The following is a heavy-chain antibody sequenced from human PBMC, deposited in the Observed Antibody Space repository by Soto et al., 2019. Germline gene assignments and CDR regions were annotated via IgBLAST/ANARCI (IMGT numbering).Heavy chain of an antibody. Sequence: GASVKLSCTACGGTFSSYTISWVRQAPGQGLEWMGRIIPILGIANYAQKFQGRVTITADKSTSTAYMELSSLRSEDTAVYYCASTPITGTLYYYYYYMDVWGKGTTVTVSS. CDR3: ASTPITGTLYYYYYYMDV. J-gene: IGHJ6*03. CDR2: IIPILGIA. V-gene: IGHV1-69*02. CDR1: GGTFSSYT. D-gene: IGHD1-7*01.